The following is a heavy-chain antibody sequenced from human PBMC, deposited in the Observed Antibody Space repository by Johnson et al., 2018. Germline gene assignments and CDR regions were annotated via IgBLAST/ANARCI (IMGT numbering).Heavy chain of an antibody. CDR2: IKQDEREK. V-gene: IGHV3-7*01. J-gene: IGHJ3*02. D-gene: IGHD3-3*01. CDR3: ARDGVVQSFSNDAFDI. Sequence: EVQLGESGGGLVQPGGSLRLSCAASGFTFSRYWMSWVRQAPGKGLEWVANIKQDEREKYYVDSVKGRFTISRDNAKNSLYLQMNRLRAEDTAVYYCARDGVVQSFSNDAFDIWGQGTMVTVSS. CDR1: GFTFSRYW.